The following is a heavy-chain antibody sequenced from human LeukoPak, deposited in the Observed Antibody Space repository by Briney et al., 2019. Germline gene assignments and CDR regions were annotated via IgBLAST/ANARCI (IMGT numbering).Heavy chain of an antibody. CDR2: INHCGST. D-gene: IGHD2-15*01. V-gene: IGHV4-34*01. CDR1: GGSFSGYY. Sequence: PLETLSLTCAVYGGSFSGYYWSWIRQPPGKGLEWIGEINHCGSTNYNPSLKSRVTISVDTSKNQFSLKLSSVTAADTAVYYCARRQVVVAATRTFDYWGQGTLVTVSS. J-gene: IGHJ4*02. CDR3: ARRQVVVAATRTFDY.